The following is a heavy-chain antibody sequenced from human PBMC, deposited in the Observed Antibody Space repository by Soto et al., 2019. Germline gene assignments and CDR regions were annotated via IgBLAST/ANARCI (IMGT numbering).Heavy chain of an antibody. V-gene: IGHV4-59*01. Sequence: QVQLQESGPGLVRPSETLSLTCTVSGGSISGYYWSWIRQPPGKGLEWIGYIYYSGTTSYNPSLNSRVPMAVDTSKNQFSLQVNSVTAADTAVYYCARESYYGSGATVVAYWGQGTLVTVSS. CDR1: GGSISGYY. D-gene: IGHD3-10*01. J-gene: IGHJ4*02. CDR2: IYYSGTT. CDR3: ARESYYGSGATVVAY.